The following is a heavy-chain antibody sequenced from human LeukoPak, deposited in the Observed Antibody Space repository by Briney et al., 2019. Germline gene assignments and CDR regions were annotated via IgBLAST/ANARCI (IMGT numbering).Heavy chain of an antibody. J-gene: IGHJ4*02. D-gene: IGHD6-19*01. CDR3: ARDSKQWLVQYYFDY. CDR1: GFTFSSYG. CDR2: IRYDGSNK. V-gene: IGHV3-30*02. Sequence: PGGSLRLSCAASGFTFSSYGMHWVRQAPGKGLEWVAFIRYDGSNKYYADSVKGRFTISRDNSKNTLYLQMNSLRAEDTAVYYCARDSKQWLVQYYFDYWGQGTLVTVSS.